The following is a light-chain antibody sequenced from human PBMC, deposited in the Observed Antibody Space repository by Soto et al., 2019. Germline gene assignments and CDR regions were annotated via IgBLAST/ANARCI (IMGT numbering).Light chain of an antibody. Sequence: QSVLTQPPSASGSPGQSVTISCTGTSSDVGGYNYVSWYQQHPGKAPKLMIYETTQRPSGVPDRFSGSKSGNTASLTVSGLQAEDEADYYFSSYGGSSNLLFGGGTKVTVL. CDR3: SSYGGSSNLL. J-gene: IGLJ2*01. CDR1: SSDVGGYNY. CDR2: ETT. V-gene: IGLV2-8*01.